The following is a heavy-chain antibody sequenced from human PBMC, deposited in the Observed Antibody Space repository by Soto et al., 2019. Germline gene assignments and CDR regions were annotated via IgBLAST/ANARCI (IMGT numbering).Heavy chain of an antibody. CDR3: ITDPYYDFWSGYHFDY. D-gene: IGHD3-3*01. V-gene: IGHV3-15*01. Sequence: GGSLRLSCTASGFSFSKAWMSWVRLTRGKGLEWVGRIRNKTDGGTTDYPAPVRGRFTVSRDDSRSTLYLQMNRLNTEDTAVYYCITDPYYDFWSGYHFDYWGQGTQVTVSS. CDR2: IRNKTDGGTT. J-gene: IGHJ4*02. CDR1: GFSFSKAW.